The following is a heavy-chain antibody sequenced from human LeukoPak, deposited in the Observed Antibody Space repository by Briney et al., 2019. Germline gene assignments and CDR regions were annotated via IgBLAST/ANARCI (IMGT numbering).Heavy chain of an antibody. CDR2: IYYSGST. CDR1: GGSISSYY. V-gene: IGHV4-59*01. Sequence: SETLSLTCTVSGGSISSYYWSWIRQPPGKGLEWIGYIYYSGSTNYNPSLKSRVTISVDTSMNQFSLKLSSVTAADTAVYYCARVVGRITMVRGATYYFDYWGQGTLVTVSS. D-gene: IGHD3-10*01. CDR3: ARVVGRITMVRGATYYFDY. J-gene: IGHJ4*02.